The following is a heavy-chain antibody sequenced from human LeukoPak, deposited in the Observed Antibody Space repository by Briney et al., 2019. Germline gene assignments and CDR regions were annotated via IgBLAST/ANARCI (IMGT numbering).Heavy chain of an antibody. D-gene: IGHD3-22*01. CDR3: ARDRYYYDSSGPFDP. CDR1: GGSISSYY. Sequence: SETLSLTCTVSGGSISSYYWSWIRQPAGKGLEWIGRIYTSGSTDYNPSLKSRVTMSVDTSKNQFSLKLSSVTAADTAVYYCARDRYYYDSSGPFDPWGQGTLVTVSS. J-gene: IGHJ5*02. CDR2: IYTSGST. V-gene: IGHV4-4*07.